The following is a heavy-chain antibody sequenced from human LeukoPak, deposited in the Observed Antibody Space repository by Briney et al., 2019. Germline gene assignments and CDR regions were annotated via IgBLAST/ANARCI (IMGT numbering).Heavy chain of an antibody. CDR2: IKQDGSEK. D-gene: IGHD4-23*01. CDR3: AREDGGLLGAFDI. J-gene: IGHJ3*02. V-gene: IGHV3-7*01. CDR1: GFTFSSYW. Sequence: GGSLRLSCAASGFTFSSYWMSWVRQAPGKGLEWVANIKQDGSEKYYVDSVKGRFTISRDNAKNSLYLQMNSLRAEDTAVYYCAREDGGLLGAFDIWGQGTMVTVSS.